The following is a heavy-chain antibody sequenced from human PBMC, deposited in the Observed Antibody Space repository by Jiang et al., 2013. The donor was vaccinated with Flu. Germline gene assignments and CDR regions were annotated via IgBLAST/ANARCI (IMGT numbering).Heavy chain of an antibody. CDR2: LLQWEH. D-gene: IGHD2-2*01. CDR1: GGSISSYY. V-gene: IGHV4-59*01. J-gene: IGHJ3*02. CDR3: ARDHASTDAFDI. Sequence: KPSETLSLTCTVSGGSISSYYWSWIRQPQEGTGVDWVYLLQWEHQLXPSLKSRVTISVDTSKNQFSLKLSSVTAADTAVYYCARDHASTDAFDIWGQGTMVTVSS.